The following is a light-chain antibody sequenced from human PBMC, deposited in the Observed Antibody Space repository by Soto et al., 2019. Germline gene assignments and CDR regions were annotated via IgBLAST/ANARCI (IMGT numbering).Light chain of an antibody. CDR2: DSS. CDR3: PRYT. J-gene: IGKJ2*01. CDR1: QSVSRA. Sequence: DIVLTQSPATLSVSPGESASLSCRASQSVSRALAWYQHVPGQAPRLLIYDSSTRATGVPAWFSGSGSGTRFTLTISSLQSEDFDNSWPPRYTFGQGTKLEI. V-gene: IGKV3-15*01.